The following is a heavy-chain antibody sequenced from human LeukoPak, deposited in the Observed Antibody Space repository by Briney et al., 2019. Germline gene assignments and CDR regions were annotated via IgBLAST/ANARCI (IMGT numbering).Heavy chain of an antibody. CDR3: ARRPMVSLIPHDAFDI. Sequence: PSETLSLTCTVSGGSISNNYWSWVRQTPGKGLEWLGYISHSGSTTYNPSLKSRVRISVDTPNSQFSLKLSSVTAADTAVYYCARRPMVSLIPHDAFDIWGQGTMVTASS. J-gene: IGHJ3*02. CDR1: GGSISNNY. D-gene: IGHD2-21*02. V-gene: IGHV4-59*12. CDR2: ISHSGST.